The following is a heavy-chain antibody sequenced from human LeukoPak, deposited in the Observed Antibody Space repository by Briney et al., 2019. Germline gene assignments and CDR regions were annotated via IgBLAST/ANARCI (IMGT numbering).Heavy chain of an antibody. CDR3: AADSSGWYGPFDY. CDR2: IVVGSGNT. J-gene: IGHJ4*02. CDR1: GFTFTSSA. D-gene: IGHD6-19*01. V-gene: IGHV1-58*02. Sequence: SVTVSCKASGFTFTSSAMQWVRQARGQRLEWIGWIVVGSGNTNYAQKFQERVTITRDMSTSTAYMELSSLRSEDTAVYYCAADSSGWYGPFDYWGQGTLVTVSS.